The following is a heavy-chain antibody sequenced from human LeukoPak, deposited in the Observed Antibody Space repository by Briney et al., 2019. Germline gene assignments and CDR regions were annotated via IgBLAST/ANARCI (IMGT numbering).Heavy chain of an antibody. CDR3: GKTDIYFNPIDY. Sequence: SETLSLTCAVSGVSISSSEWWIWVRQPPGQGLEWIGEIHRAGRTRYNPSLKSRVTISMDYSKNQFSLKLTSVTAADTAIYYCGKTDIYFNPIDYWGPGSLVTVAS. J-gene: IGHJ4*02. CDR2: IHRAGRT. CDR1: GVSISSSEW. V-gene: IGHV4-4*02. D-gene: IGHD3-9*01.